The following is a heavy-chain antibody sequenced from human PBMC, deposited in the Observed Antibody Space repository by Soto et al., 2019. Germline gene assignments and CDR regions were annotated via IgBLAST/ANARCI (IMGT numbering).Heavy chain of an antibody. V-gene: IGHV4-31*03. J-gene: IGHJ6*02. Sequence: TLSLTCSVSSCSISSGDYFWSWIRQPPGKGLEWIGYIYYSGSTYYNPSLESRVTVSVDTSKNQFSLRLSSVTAADTAVYYCARGGIRYANNPYAMDVWGQGTTVTVSS. CDR1: SCSISSGDYF. CDR3: ARGGIRYANNPYAMDV. D-gene: IGHD3-16*02. CDR2: IYYSGST.